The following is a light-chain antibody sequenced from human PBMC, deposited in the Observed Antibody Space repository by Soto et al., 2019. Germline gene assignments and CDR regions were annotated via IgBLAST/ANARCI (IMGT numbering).Light chain of an antibody. CDR2: KVS. CDR1: QSLVHSDGTAY. J-gene: IGKJ5*01. Sequence: DVVMTQSPLSLPVTLGRPASISCRSNQSLVHSDGTAYFSWFQQRPGRSPRRLIYKVSNRDSGVPARFSGSGSGTDFALKISRVEAEDVGVYYCMQGTHWPITLGQGTRLEI. CDR3: MQGTHWPIT. V-gene: IGKV2-30*02.